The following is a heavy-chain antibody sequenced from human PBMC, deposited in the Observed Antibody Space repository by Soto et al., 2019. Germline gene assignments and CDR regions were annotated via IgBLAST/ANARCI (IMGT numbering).Heavy chain of an antibody. D-gene: IGHD3-22*01. J-gene: IGHJ5*02. CDR3: AKGESSVSARDFDP. Sequence: PGGSLRVSCEASGFTFNNYAIAWGRQAPGKGLEWVSGITSSGAAYYADSVKGRFTISRDNSKNTLYLQMNSLRAEDTAVYYCAKGESSVSARDFDPWGQGTLVTVSS. V-gene: IGHV3-23*01. CDR1: GFTFNNYA. CDR2: ITSSGAA.